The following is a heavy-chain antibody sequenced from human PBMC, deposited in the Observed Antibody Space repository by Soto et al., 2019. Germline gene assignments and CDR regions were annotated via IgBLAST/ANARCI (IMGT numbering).Heavy chain of an antibody. CDR3: ARVYSGSYSDY. D-gene: IGHD1-26*01. V-gene: IGHV4-4*02. CDR2: IFQSEST. Sequence: QVQLQESGPGLVKPSGTLSLTCAVSGGSIRSNNWWSWVRQPPGKGLEWIGEIFQSESTNYNPSLKXRVTISVDNSKNQFSLKLSSVTAADTAVYYCARVYSGSYSDYWGQGTLVTVSS. CDR1: GGSIRSNNW. J-gene: IGHJ4*02.